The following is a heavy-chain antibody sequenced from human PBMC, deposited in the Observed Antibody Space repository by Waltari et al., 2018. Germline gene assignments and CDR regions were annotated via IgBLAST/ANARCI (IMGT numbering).Heavy chain of an antibody. CDR2: INPNSGGT. CDR1: GYTFTGSY. J-gene: IGHJ4*02. D-gene: IGHD6-13*01. V-gene: IGHV1-2*02. CDR3: ARDPSGIAAAGGSGY. Sequence: QVQLVQSGAEVKKPGAAVTVSCKASGYTFTGSYMPWVRQAPRQGLEWRGWINPNSGGTNYAQKFQGRVTMTRDTSISTAYMELSRLRSDDTAVYYCARDPSGIAAAGGSGYWGQGTLVTVSS.